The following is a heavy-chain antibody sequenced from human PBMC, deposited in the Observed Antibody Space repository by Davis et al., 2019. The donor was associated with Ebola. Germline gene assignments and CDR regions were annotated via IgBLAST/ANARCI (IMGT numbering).Heavy chain of an antibody. CDR1: GGSISSYY. CDR2: IYYSGST. CDR3: ARLSGAADFDY. J-gene: IGHJ4*02. Sequence: PSETLSLTCTVSGGSISSYYWSWIRQPPGKGLEWIGYIYYSGSTNYNPSLKSRVTISVDTSKNQFSLKLSSVTAADTAVYYCARLSGAADFDYWGQGTLVTVSS. V-gene: IGHV4-59*08. D-gene: IGHD3-10*01.